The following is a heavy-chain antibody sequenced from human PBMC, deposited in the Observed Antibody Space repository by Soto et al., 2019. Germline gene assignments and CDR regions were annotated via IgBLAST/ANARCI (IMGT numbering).Heavy chain of an antibody. V-gene: IGHV3-9*01. CDR1: GFTFDDYA. D-gene: IGHD3-22*01. J-gene: IGHJ6*02. CDR2: ISWNSGSI. CDR3: AKALPVGYDSSGGRYYYYGMDV. Sequence: GGSLRLSCAASGFTFDDYAMHWVRQAPGKGLEWVSGISWNSGSIGYADSVKGRFTISRDNAKNSLYLQMNSLRAEDTALYYCAKALPVGYDSSGGRYYYYGMDVWGQGTTVTVSS.